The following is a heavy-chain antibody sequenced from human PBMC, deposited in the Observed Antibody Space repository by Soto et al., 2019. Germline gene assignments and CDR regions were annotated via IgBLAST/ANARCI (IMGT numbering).Heavy chain of an antibody. J-gene: IGHJ6*03. CDR2: IYSSGNS. V-gene: IGHV4-59*08. D-gene: IGHD2-15*01. CDR1: GASISGYY. Sequence: QVQLQESGPGLVNSSGTLSLTCTVSGASISGYYWSWIRQPPGKGLEWIGYIYSSGNSNSNPSLMSRVTISVDTSKNQFSLRLRSVTAADTAMYYCARHKGDLSTPHKFYYYMDVWGKGTRVTVSS. CDR3: ARHKGDLSTPHKFYYYMDV.